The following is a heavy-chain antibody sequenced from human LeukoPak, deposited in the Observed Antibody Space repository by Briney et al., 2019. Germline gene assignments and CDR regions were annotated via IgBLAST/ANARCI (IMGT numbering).Heavy chain of an antibody. CDR3: ARVKVATKNYYYYYGMDV. V-gene: IGHV1-2*02. CDR2: MNPDSGGT. Sequence: ASVKVSCRASGYAFTDYYIQWVRQAPGQGLEWMGWMNPDSGGTNNAERFQGRVTMTRDTSISTAYMELSSLTSDDSAVFFCARVKVATKNYYYYYGMDVWGQGTTVTVSS. D-gene: IGHD2-15*01. J-gene: IGHJ6*02. CDR1: GYAFTDYY.